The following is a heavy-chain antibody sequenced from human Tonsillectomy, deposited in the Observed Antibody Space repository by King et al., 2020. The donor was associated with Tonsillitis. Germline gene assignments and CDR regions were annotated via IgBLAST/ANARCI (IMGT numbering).Heavy chain of an antibody. CDR1: GGSISSSSYY. J-gene: IGHJ5*02. D-gene: IGHD3-3*01. CDR3: ARQGRITIFGVVIHNWFDP. Sequence: QLQESGPGLVKPSETLSLTCTVSGGSISSSSYYWGWIRQPPGKGLEWIGSIYYSGSTYYNPSLKSRVTISVDTSKNQFSLKLSSVTAADTAVYYCARQGRITIFGVVIHNWFDPWGQGTLVTVSS. CDR2: IYYSGST. V-gene: IGHV4-39*01.